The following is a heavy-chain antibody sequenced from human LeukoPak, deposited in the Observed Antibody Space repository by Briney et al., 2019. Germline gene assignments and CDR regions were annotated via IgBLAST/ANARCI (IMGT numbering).Heavy chain of an antibody. Sequence: PSETLSLTCAVSGGSISGGGYSWSWIRQPPGKGLEWIGYIYHSGSTYYSPSLKSRVTISVDRSKNQFSLKLSSVTAADTAVYYCARVVSMVRGVSWFDPWGQGTLVTVSS. J-gene: IGHJ5*02. D-gene: IGHD3-10*01. CDR2: IYHSGST. V-gene: IGHV4-30-2*01. CDR1: GGSISGGGYS. CDR3: ARVVSMVRGVSWFDP.